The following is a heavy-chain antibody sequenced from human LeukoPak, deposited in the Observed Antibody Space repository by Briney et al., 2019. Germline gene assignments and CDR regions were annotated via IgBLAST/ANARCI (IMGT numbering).Heavy chain of an antibody. V-gene: IGHV3-30-3*01. CDR2: ISYYGNNK. CDR3: ARDRAQYSIGWYGEGFAY. J-gene: IGHJ4*02. D-gene: IGHD6-19*01. Sequence: GRSLKLSCSASGFTFSSYAMHWVRSAPGQGLEGVALISYYGNNKDYADSVRGRFSMSSDNSKSTLYLQMNSLRPEDTAVYYCARDRAQYSIGWYGEGFAYWGQATPATVSS. CDR1: GFTFSSYA.